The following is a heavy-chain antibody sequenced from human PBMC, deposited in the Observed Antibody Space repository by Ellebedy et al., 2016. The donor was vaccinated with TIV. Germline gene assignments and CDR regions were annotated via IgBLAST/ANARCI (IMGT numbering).Heavy chain of an antibody. CDR1: GFTFSTSA. V-gene: IGHV3-23*01. Sequence: GESLKISXAASGFTFSTSAMSWVRQAPGKGLEWVSALSGSGGSTYYADSVKGRFTISRDNSKNTLYLQVNNLRADDTAVYYCATQRPDIVVVPAGYFDYWGQGTLVTVSS. CDR3: ATQRPDIVVVPAGYFDY. J-gene: IGHJ4*02. D-gene: IGHD2-2*01. CDR2: LSGSGGST.